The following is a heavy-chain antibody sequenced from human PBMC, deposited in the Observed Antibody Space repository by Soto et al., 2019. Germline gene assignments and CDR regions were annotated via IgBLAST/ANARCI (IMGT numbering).Heavy chain of an antibody. CDR1: GFTFSNYV. D-gene: IGHD6-13*01. J-gene: IGHJ4*02. CDR3: ASGGWGSSWYEGGSRIDY. CDR2: IGAAGDT. Sequence: EVQLVESGGGLVQPGGSLRLSCAASGFTFSNYVMHWVRQVTGKGLEWVSAIGAAGDTYYPDSVKGRFTISRENAKNYWYLQMNSLRAEDTAVDYCASGGWGSSWYEGGSRIDYWGQGALVTVSS. V-gene: IGHV3-13*01.